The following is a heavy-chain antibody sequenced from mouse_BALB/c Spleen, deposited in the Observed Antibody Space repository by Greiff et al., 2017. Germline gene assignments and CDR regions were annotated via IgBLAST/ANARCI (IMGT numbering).Heavy chain of an antibody. CDR1: GYTFTSYW. CDR2: INPSTGYT. V-gene: IGHV1-7*01. CDR3: AREFGGPDY. J-gene: IGHJ4*01. Sequence: QVQLKESGAELAKPGASVKMSCKASGYTFTSYWMHWVKQRPGQGLEWIGYINPSTGYTEYNQKFKDKATLTADKSSSTAYMQLSSLTSEDSAVYYCAREFGGPDYWGQGTSVTVSS.